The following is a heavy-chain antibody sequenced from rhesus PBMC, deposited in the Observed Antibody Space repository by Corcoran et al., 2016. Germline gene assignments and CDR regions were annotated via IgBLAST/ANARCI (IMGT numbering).Heavy chain of an antibody. Sequence: QLQLQESGPGLVKPSETLSLTCAVSGGSISSNYWNWIRQSPGKGLEWIGRICGRGRSTDYNPSLKSRVTISTDTSKNQFSLRLNSVTAADTAMYYCTGGRPGMGGYFDYWGQGVLVTVSS. CDR1: GGSISSNY. CDR3: TGGRPGMGGYFDY. D-gene: IGHD1-32*01. V-gene: IGHV4-173*01. CDR2: ICGRGRST. J-gene: IGHJ4*01.